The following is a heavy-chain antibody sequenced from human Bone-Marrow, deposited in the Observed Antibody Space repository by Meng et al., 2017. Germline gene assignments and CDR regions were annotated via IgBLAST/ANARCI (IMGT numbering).Heavy chain of an antibody. J-gene: IGHJ4*02. CDR1: NDSIRSGDYY. V-gene: IGHV4-30-4*01. Sequence: QVQLQESRPGLVKPSQTLSLTCTVSNDSIRSGDYYWSWIRQPPGKGLEWIGFIYYSGTTYYNPSLKSRVTISVDTSKNQFSLNLSSVTAADTAVYYCARDRGGYGDISYWGQGTLVTVSS. D-gene: IGHD4-17*01. CDR2: IYYSGTT. CDR3: ARDRGGYGDISY.